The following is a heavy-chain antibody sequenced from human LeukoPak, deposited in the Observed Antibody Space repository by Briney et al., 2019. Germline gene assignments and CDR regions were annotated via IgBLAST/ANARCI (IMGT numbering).Heavy chain of an antibody. V-gene: IGHV3-23*01. CDR1: GFTFSSYA. J-gene: IGHJ4*02. CDR2: ISGSGGGT. Sequence: GGSLRLSCAASGFTFSSYAMSWARQAPGKGLEWISAISGSGGGTYYADSVKGRFTISRDNAKSSLYLQMNSLRAEDTAIYYCTRVGYIDEGIDYWGQGTLVTVSS. D-gene: IGHD5-24*01. CDR3: TRVGYIDEGIDY.